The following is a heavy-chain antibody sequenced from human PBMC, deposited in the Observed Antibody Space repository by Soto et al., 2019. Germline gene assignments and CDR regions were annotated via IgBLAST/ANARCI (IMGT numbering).Heavy chain of an antibody. Sequence: GGSLRLSCAASGFTFSSYSMNWVRQAPGRGLEWVSYISSSSSTIYYADSVKGRFTISRDNAKNSLYLQMNSLRAEDTAVYYCARDSGYSYGPLDYWGQGTLVTVSS. D-gene: IGHD5-18*01. CDR2: ISSSSSTI. CDR3: ARDSGYSYGPLDY. V-gene: IGHV3-48*01. J-gene: IGHJ4*02. CDR1: GFTFSSYS.